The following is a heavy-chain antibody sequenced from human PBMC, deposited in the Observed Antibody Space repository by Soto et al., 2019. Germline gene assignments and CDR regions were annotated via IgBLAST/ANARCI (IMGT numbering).Heavy chain of an antibody. CDR2: ISYDGSNK. J-gene: IGHJ6*02. V-gene: IGHV3-30*18. CDR3: AKDQGGYYDSSGYSYGMDV. CDR1: GFTFSSYG. D-gene: IGHD3-22*01. Sequence: GGSLRLSCAASGFTFSSYGMHWVRQAPGKGLEWVTVISYDGSNKYYADSVKGRFTISRDNSKNTLYLQMNSLRAEDTAVYYCAKDQGGYYDSSGYSYGMDVWGQGTTVTVSS.